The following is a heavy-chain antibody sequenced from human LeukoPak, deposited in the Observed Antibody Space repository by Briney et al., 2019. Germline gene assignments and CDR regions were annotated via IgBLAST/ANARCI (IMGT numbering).Heavy chain of an antibody. J-gene: IGHJ4*02. Sequence: PSETLSLTCTVSGYSISSGYYWGWIRQPPGKGLEWIGSIYTSGSTNYNPSLKSRVTISVDTSKNQFSLKLSSVTAADTAVYYCATLGYSYGTDYWGQGTLVTVSS. CDR3: ATLGYSYGTDY. D-gene: IGHD5-18*01. CDR1: GYSISSGYY. V-gene: IGHV4-38-2*02. CDR2: IYTSGST.